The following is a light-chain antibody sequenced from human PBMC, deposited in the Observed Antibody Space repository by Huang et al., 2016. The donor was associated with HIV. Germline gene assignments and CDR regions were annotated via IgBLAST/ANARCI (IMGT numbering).Light chain of an antibody. J-gene: IGKJ3*01. V-gene: IGKV2D-29*02. CDR3: MQSIHLLLFA. Sequence: DIVMTQTPLSLSVTPGQPASISCKSSQSLLHSDGQTYLYWYLPKPGQSPQLRIYEVSNSFYGMPVRFRGSGSGTDYTLKISRVKDEDVGVYYCMQSIHLLLFAFGPGTKVDI. CDR1: QSLLHSDGQTY. CDR2: EVS.